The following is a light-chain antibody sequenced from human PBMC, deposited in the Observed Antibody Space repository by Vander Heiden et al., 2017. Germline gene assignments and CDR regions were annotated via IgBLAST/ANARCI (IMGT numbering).Light chain of an antibody. V-gene: IGLV1-40*03. Sequence: QSVLTQPPSVSGAPGRRVTISCTGSSSNIGAGYDVHWYQQFPGTAPKLLIYDNNNRPSGVPDRFSGSKSAASAYLAITGLQAQDEADYYCQSYDSSLSAYVFGTGTKVT. CDR2: DNN. CDR1: SSNIGAGYD. CDR3: QSYDSSLSAYV. J-gene: IGLJ1*01.